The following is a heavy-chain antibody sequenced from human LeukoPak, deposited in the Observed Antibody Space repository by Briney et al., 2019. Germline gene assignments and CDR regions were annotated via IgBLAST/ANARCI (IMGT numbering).Heavy chain of an antibody. CDR2: IYTSGST. CDR3: ARESIVVVITYYYYYMDV. Sequence: SETLSLTCTVSGGSISSYYWSWIRQPAEKGQEWIGRIYTSGSTNYNPSLKSRVTMSVDTSKNQFSLKLSSVTAADTAVYYCARESIVVVITYYYYYMDVWGKGTTVTVSS. V-gene: IGHV4-4*07. CDR1: GGSISSYY. J-gene: IGHJ6*03. D-gene: IGHD3-22*01.